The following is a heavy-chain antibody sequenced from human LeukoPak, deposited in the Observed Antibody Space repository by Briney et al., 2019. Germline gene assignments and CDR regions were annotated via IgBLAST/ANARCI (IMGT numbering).Heavy chain of an antibody. D-gene: IGHD3-10*01. J-gene: IGHJ4*02. V-gene: IGHV3-7*01. CDR1: GFTFSSYW. Sequence: GGSLRLSCAASGFTFSSYWMSSVRQAAGKGLEWVANIKQDGSEKYYVDSVKGRFTITNDNDKNPLYLQMNSLRAEDTAVYYCAREFVYGQFDYWGQGTLVTVSS. CDR3: AREFVYGQFDY. CDR2: IKQDGSEK.